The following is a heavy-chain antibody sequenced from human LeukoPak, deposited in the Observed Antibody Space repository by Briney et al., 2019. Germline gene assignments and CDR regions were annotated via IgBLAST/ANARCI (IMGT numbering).Heavy chain of an antibody. Sequence: PGGSLRLSCAASGMTFSSHWMSWVRQAPGKGLEWVANIKSDGSEKYYLDSVKGRFTISRDNSKNTLYLQMNSLRAEDTAVYYCAKESSGSYYYYYYMDVWGKGTTVTVSS. V-gene: IGHV3-7*01. D-gene: IGHD1-26*01. CDR2: IKSDGSEK. J-gene: IGHJ6*03. CDR3: AKESSGSYYYYYYMDV. CDR1: GMTFSSHW.